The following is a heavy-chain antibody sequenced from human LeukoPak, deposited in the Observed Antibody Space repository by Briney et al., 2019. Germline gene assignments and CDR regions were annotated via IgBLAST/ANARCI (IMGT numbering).Heavy chain of an antibody. V-gene: IGHV4-38-2*02. CDR2: IYHSGST. J-gene: IGHJ6*03. CDR3: ASDYSNSYYYYYYMDV. CDR1: GDSISSGYY. D-gene: IGHD4-11*01. Sequence: PSETLSLTCTVSGDSISSGYYWGWIRQPPGKGLEWIGSIYHSGSTYYNPSLKSRVTISVDTSKNQFSLRLSSVTAADTAVYYCASDYSNSYYYYYYMDVWGKGTTVTVSS.